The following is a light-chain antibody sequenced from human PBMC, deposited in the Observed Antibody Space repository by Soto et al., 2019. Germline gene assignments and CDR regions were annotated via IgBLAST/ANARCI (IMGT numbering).Light chain of an antibody. CDR3: QQRSNWRT. V-gene: IGKV3-11*01. J-gene: IGKJ1*01. Sequence: EILLTQYPATLSLSPGERATLSCRASQSVSSYLAWYQQKPGQAPRLLIYDASNRATGIPARFSGSGSGTDFTLTISSLEPEDFAVYYCQQRSNWRTFGQGTKVDIK. CDR2: DAS. CDR1: QSVSSY.